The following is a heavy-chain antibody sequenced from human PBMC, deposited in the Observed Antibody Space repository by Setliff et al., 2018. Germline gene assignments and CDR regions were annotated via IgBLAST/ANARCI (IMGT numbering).Heavy chain of an antibody. CDR3: ARDQYTSGWYGPPESYFDC. CDR2: IQNGGNT. CDR1: GDSISRYY. J-gene: IGHJ4*01. V-gene: IGHV4-59*01. Sequence: SETLSLTCTVSGDSISRYYWSWIRQSPGKGLEWIGYIQNGGNTKYNPSLGSRITMSVDTSKNQFSLKLSSVTAADTAMYYCARDQYTSGWYGPPESYFDCWGLGILVTVSS. D-gene: IGHD6-19*01.